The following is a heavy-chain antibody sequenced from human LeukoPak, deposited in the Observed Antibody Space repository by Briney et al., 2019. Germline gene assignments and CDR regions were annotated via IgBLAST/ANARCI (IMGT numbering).Heavy chain of an antibody. D-gene: IGHD3-16*02. CDR2: IIPTLDVA. V-gene: IGHV1-69*04. J-gene: IGHJ3*02. CDR3: TREGVYSPDPTSYHRLPFDI. CDR1: GDNFSSYV. Sequence: SVKVSCKASGDNFSSYVFTWVRQAPGQGLEWVGRIIPTLDVANFAQKFKGRVSITADKSTNTAHLELSNLRSEDTAVYYCTREGVYSPDPTSYHRLPFDIWGKGTVVIVSS.